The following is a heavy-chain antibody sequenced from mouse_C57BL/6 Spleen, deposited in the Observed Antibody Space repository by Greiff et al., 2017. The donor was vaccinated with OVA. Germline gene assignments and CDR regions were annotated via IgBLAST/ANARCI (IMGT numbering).Heavy chain of an antibody. J-gene: IGHJ2*01. CDR3: ARRWLLFFDY. CDR2: ISSGSSTI. D-gene: IGHD2-3*01. CDR1: GFTFSDYG. Sequence: EVQVVESGGGLVKPGGSLKLSCAASGFTFSDYGMHWVRQAPEKGLEWVAYISSGSSTIYYADTVKGRFTISRDNAKNTLFLQMTSLRSEDTAMYYCARRWLLFFDYWGQGTTLTVSS. V-gene: IGHV5-17*01.